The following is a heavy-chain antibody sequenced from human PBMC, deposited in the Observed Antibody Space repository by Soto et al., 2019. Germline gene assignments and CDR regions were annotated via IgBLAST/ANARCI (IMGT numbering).Heavy chain of an antibody. V-gene: IGHV4-39*01. J-gene: IGHJ4*02. D-gene: IGHD3-22*01. Sequence: SQTLSLTCTISGGSMSSSSYYWGWIRQPPGKGLEWIGSIYYSGSTYYNPSLKSRVTISVDTSKNQFSLKLSSVTAADTAVYYCARQVVVTGHVVCYFDYWGQGTLVTVSS. CDR2: IYYSGST. CDR1: GGSMSSSSYY. CDR3: ARQVVVTGHVVCYFDY.